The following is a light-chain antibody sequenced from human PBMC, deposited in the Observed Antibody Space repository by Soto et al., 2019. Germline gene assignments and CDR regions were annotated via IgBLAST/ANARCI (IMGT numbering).Light chain of an antibody. CDR1: SSDVGSYNF. CDR2: GVS. CDR3: CSYAGSSTWV. J-gene: IGLJ3*02. V-gene: IGLV2-23*02. Sequence: QSAPTQPASVSGSPGQSITISCSGTSSDVGSYNFVSWYQQHPGKAPKLMIYGVSKRPSGISNRFSGSKPGYTASLTISGLQAEDEADYYCCSYAGSSTWVFGGGTKLTVL.